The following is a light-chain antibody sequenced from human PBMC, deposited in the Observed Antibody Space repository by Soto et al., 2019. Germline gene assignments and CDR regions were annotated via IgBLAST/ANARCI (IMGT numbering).Light chain of an antibody. CDR1: SSDVGGYNY. CDR2: EVS. CDR3: SSYSTSSTLVV. V-gene: IGLV2-14*01. J-gene: IGLJ2*01. Sequence: QSALTQPASVSGSPGQSITISCTGTSSDVGGYNYVSWYQQHPGKVPKLLIYEVSNRPSGVSNRFSGSKSGNTASLTFSGLQAEDEADYYCSSYSTSSTLVVFGGGTKLTVL.